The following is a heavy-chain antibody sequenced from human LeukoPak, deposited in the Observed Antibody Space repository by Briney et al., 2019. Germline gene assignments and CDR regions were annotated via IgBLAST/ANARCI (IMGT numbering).Heavy chain of an antibody. V-gene: IGHV4-39*01. CDR3: ARRRGSSSGGPFDY. Sequence: SETLSLTCSVSGGSINNVVYYWDWIRQPPGKALEWIGDIYQTGTTYYNPSFESRVTISADTSNNQVSLKMNAVTAADTAVYYCARRRGSSSGGPFDYWAQGTLVTVSS. D-gene: IGHD6-25*01. CDR2: IYQTGTT. J-gene: IGHJ4*02. CDR1: GGSINNVVYY.